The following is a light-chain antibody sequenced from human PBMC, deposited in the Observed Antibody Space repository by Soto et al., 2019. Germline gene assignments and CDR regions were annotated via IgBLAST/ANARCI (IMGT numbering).Light chain of an antibody. J-gene: IGLJ1*01. CDR1: SSDVGGYNY. CDR2: DVS. V-gene: IGLV2-14*01. CDR3: SSYTSSSTYV. Sequence: QSVLTQPASVSGSPGQSIAISCIGSSSDVGGYNYVSWHQQHPGKAPKVVIYDVSNRPSGVSDHLSGSKSGNTASLTISGLQAEDEADYYCSSYTSSSTYVFGTGTKVTVL.